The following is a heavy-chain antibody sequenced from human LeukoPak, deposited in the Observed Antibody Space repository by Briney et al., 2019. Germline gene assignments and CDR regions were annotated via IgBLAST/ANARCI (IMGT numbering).Heavy chain of an antibody. CDR2: IYHNGNT. D-gene: IGHD5-18*01. CDR3: ARVRYNYGDSDY. J-gene: IGHJ4*02. Sequence: SETLSLTCAVSGYSISSGYYWGWIRQPPGKGLEWIATIYHNGNTYYNPSLKSRVTISVDTSKNQFSLKLSSVTAADTAVYYCARVRYNYGDSDYWGQGTLVTVSS. CDR1: GYSISSGYY. V-gene: IGHV4-38-2*01.